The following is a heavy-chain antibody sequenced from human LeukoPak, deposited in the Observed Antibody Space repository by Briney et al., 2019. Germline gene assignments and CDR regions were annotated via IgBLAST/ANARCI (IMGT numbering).Heavy chain of an antibody. CDR3: ARGKMATIKSHFDY. CDR2: INHSGST. V-gene: IGHV4-34*01. Sequence: SETLSLTCXXYGGSFSGYYWSWIRQPPGKGLEWIGEINHSGSTNYNPSLKSRVTISVDTSKNQFSLKLSSVTAADTAVYYCARGKMATIKSHFDYWGQGTLVTVSS. D-gene: IGHD5-24*01. J-gene: IGHJ4*02. CDR1: GGSFSGYY.